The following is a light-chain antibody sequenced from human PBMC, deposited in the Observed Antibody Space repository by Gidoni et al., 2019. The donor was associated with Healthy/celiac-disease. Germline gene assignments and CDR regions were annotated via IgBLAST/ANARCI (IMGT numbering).Light chain of an antibody. J-gene: IGLJ1*01. CDR2: QDS. Sequence: SYELTQPLSVSVSPGQTASITCAGDKLGDKYACWYQQKPGQSPELVIYQDSKRPSGIPERFSGSNSGNTATLTISGTQAMDGADYYCQAWDSSTYVFGTGTKVT. CDR3: QAWDSSTYV. CDR1: KLGDKY. V-gene: IGLV3-1*01.